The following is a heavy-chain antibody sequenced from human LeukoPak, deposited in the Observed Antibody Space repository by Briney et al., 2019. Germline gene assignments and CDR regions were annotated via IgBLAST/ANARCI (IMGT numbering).Heavy chain of an antibody. CDR3: ARDGIAARLGAYYFDY. CDR1: GGTFSSYA. J-gene: IGHJ4*02. D-gene: IGHD6-6*01. CDR2: IIPIFGTA. V-gene: IGHV1-69*13. Sequence: GASVKVSCKASGGTFSSYAISWVRQAPGQGLEWMGGIIPIFGTANYAQKFQGRVTITADESTSTAYMELSSLRSEDTAAYYCARDGIAARLGAYYFDYWGQGTLVTVSS.